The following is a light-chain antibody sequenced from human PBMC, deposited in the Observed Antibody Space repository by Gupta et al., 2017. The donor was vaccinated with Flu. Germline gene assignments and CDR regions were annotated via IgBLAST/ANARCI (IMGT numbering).Light chain of an antibody. J-gene: IGKJ4*01. Sequence: PATLSVSPGEGATLSCRASQSVGSNLAWYQQKPGQAPRLLIYGAFTRATGIPARFSGGGSGTEFTLTISSLQSEDFAVYYCQQYNTNLITFGGGTRVEIK. CDR3: QQYNTNLIT. CDR2: GAF. V-gene: IGKV3D-15*01. CDR1: QSVGSN.